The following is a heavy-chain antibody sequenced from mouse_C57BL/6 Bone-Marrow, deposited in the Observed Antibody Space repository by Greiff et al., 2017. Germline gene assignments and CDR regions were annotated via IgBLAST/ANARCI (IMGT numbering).Heavy chain of an antibody. D-gene: IGHD2-4*01. CDR3: ERLELRAMDY. CDR2: IYPRSGNT. J-gene: IGHJ4*01. CDR1: GYTFTSYG. V-gene: IGHV1-81*01. Sequence: VKLMESGAELARPGASVKLSCKASGYTFTSYGISWVKQRTGQGLEWIGEIYPRSGNTYYNEKFKGKATLTADKSSSTAYMELRSLTSEDSAVYFCERLELRAMDYWGQGTSVTVSS.